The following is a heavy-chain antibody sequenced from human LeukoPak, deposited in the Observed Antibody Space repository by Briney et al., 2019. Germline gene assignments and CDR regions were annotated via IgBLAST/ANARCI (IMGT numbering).Heavy chain of an antibody. V-gene: IGHV3-23*01. D-gene: IGHD1-1*01. Sequence: GGSLRLSCAASGFTFSSYAMSWVRQAPGKGLGWVSAISGGGGATFYADSVKGRFTISRDNSKNTLYLQMNGLRAEDTAVYYCAKDRRGNAPRGAFDIWGQGTMVTVSS. CDR3: AKDRRGNAPRGAFDI. CDR1: GFTFSSYA. CDR2: ISGGGGAT. J-gene: IGHJ3*02.